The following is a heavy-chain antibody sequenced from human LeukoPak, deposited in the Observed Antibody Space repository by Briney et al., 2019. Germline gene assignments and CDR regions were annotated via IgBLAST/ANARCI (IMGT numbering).Heavy chain of an antibody. Sequence: GGSLRLSCVASGFTFSSYGIHWVRQAPGKGLEWVAVISFDGSNKYYADSVKGRFTISRDNSKNTLFLQMNSLRAEDTAVYYCAKTYGSGSLSTYWYFDLWGRGTLVTVSS. D-gene: IGHD3-10*01. CDR2: ISFDGSNK. J-gene: IGHJ2*01. V-gene: IGHV3-30*18. CDR1: GFTFSSYG. CDR3: AKTYGSGSLSTYWYFDL.